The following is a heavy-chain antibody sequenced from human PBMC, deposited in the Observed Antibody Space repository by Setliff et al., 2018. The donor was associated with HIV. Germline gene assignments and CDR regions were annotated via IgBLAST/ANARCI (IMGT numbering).Heavy chain of an antibody. CDR2: IWSDASNK. J-gene: IGHJ4*02. CDR1: GFTFSSYG. Sequence: GGSLRLSCAASGFTFSSYGIHWVRQAPGKGLEWVAVIWSDASNKYFADSVKGRFTISRDNAKNSLYLQMSSLRAEDTAVYYCVRGAMVVTRHFEYWGQGTLVTVSS. D-gene: IGHD2-21*02. CDR3: VRGAMVVTRHFEY. V-gene: IGHV3-33*01.